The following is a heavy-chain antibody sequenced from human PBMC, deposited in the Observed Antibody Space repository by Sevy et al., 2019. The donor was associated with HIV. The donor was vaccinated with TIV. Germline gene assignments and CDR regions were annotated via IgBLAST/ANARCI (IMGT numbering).Heavy chain of an antibody. CDR3: ARTAGSITEYYFDY. CDR1: GFTFSDYY. V-gene: IGHV3-11*01. Sequence: GGSLRLSCAASGFTFSDYYMSWIRQAPGKGPEWVSYISSSGSTIYYADSVKGRFTISRDNAKNSLYLQMNSLRAEDTAVYYCARTAGSITEYYFDYWGQGTLVTVSS. J-gene: IGHJ4*02. D-gene: IGHD1-20*01. CDR2: ISSSGSTI.